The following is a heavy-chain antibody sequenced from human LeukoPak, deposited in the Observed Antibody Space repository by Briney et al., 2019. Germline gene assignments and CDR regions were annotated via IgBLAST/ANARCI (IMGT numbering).Heavy chain of an antibody. CDR2: ISRSSTYI. CDR3: ARDYYHSPGAFDI. CDR1: GFNFSTYT. D-gene: IGHD3-22*01. Sequence: GGSLRLSCAASGFNFSTYTLTWVRQAPGKGLDWVSSISRSSTYIYYADSLKGRFTISRDNAKNSLYLQMNSPRAEDTAVYFCARDYYHSPGAFDIWGQGTLVTVSS. V-gene: IGHV3-21*01. J-gene: IGHJ3*02.